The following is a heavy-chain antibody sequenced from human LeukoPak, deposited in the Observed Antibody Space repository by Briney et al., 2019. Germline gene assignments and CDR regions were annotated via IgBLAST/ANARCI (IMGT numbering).Heavy chain of an antibody. Sequence: GGSLRLSCAASGFTFSSYGMHWVRQAPGKGLEWVAVIWYDGSNKYYADSVKGRFTISRDNSKNTLYLQMNSLRAEDTAVYYYARGPYYYDSSGYYNYWGQGTLVTVSS. J-gene: IGHJ4*02. V-gene: IGHV3-33*01. D-gene: IGHD3-22*01. CDR2: IWYDGSNK. CDR1: GFTFSSYG. CDR3: ARGPYYYDSSGYYNY.